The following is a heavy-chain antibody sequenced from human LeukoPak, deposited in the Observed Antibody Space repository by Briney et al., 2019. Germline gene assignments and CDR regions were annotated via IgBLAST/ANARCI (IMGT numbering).Heavy chain of an antibody. J-gene: IGHJ6*02. D-gene: IGHD1-1*01. Sequence: GGSLRLSCSASGFTFSSYAMHCVRQAPGKGLEYVSAISSNGGSTYYADSVKGRFTISRDNSKNTLYLQMSSLRAEDTAVYSCVKGGYSWEDYYYGMDVWGQGTTVTVSS. CDR3: VKGGYSWEDYYYGMDV. CDR2: ISSNGGST. V-gene: IGHV3-64D*09. CDR1: GFTFSSYA.